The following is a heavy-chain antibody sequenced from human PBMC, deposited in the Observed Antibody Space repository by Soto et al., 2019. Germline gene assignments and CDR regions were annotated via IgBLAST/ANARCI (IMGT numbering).Heavy chain of an antibody. V-gene: IGHV4-4*02. CDR2: IHDGGTT. CDR1: GGSINSNRW. Sequence: QVKLQESGPGLVKPSGTLSLTCAVSGGSINSNRWWTWVRQAPGKGLEWIGEIHDGGTTNYNLSLKSRVTLSIDESKNHFSLDMKSVSAADTAVYYCAGQWAAGYGAFDPWGQGILVTVSS. D-gene: IGHD3-9*01. J-gene: IGHJ5*02. CDR3: AGQWAAGYGAFDP.